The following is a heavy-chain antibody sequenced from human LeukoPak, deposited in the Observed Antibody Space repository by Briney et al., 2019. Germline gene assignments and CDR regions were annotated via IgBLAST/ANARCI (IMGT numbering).Heavy chain of an antibody. V-gene: IGHV3-48*04. J-gene: IGHJ4*02. Sequence: GGSLRLSCAASGFTFSTYAMHWVRQAPGKGLEWVSFISSSGTTIYYADSVKGRFTISRDNAKNSLYLQMNSLRAEDTAVYYCARDSSYYYDSSALKYWGQGTLVTVSS. CDR3: ARDSSYYYDSSALKY. D-gene: IGHD3-22*01. CDR1: GFTFSTYA. CDR2: ISSSGTTI.